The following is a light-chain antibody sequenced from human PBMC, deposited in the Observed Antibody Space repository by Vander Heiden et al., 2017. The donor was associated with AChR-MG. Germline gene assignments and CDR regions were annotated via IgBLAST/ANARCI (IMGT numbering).Light chain of an antibody. Sequence: EIVMTQSPATLSVSPGERATLACRASQSVRNNLAWYQQKPGLAPRLLIYDASTRASDIPGRFSGSGSGTEFTLTISSLQSEDFAIYWCQQYDDWPFTFGPGTTVDIK. CDR1: QSVRNN. V-gene: IGKV3-15*01. CDR3: QQYDDWPFT. J-gene: IGKJ3*01. CDR2: DAS.